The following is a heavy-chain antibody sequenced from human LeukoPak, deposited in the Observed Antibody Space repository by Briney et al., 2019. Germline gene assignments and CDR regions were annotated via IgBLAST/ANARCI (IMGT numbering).Heavy chain of an antibody. CDR1: GFTFSSYG. V-gene: IGHV3-23*01. CDR2: VSASGSGT. J-gene: IGHJ4*02. CDR3: ATSLFL. Sequence: GGSLRLSCVASGFTFSSYGMNWARQAPGKGLEWVSSVSASGSGTYYADSVKGRFTISRDNSKHTLPLHMNSLRAEDTPVYYSATSLFLWGQGTLVTVSS. D-gene: IGHD2/OR15-2a*01.